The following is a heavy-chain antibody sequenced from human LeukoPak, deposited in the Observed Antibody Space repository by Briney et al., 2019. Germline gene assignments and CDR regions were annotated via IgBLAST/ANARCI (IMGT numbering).Heavy chain of an antibody. Sequence: LSLTCTVSGDSISNGGYYWSWIRQAPGKGLEWVSYISSSGDAIYSADSVKGRFTISRDNAKNSLYLQMDSLRVEDTAVYYCVRDPRGSYPFDYWGQGTLVTVSS. D-gene: IGHD1-26*01. V-gene: IGHV3-11*01. CDR3: VRDPRGSYPFDY. CDR2: ISSSGDAI. J-gene: IGHJ4*02. CDR1: GDSISNGGYY.